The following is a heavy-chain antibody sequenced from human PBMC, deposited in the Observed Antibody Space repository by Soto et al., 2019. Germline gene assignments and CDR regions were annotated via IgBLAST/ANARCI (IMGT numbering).Heavy chain of an antibody. J-gene: IGHJ6*02. CDR2: ISAYNGNT. D-gene: IGHD3-3*01. CDR3: ARERGITIFGVVTGPLYGMDV. V-gene: IGHV1-18*01. CDR1: GYTFTSYG. Sequence: ASVKVSCKASGYTFTSYGISWVRQAPGQGLEWMGWISAYNGNTNYAQKLQGRVTMTTDTSTSTAYMELRSLRAEDTAVYYCARERGITIFGVVTGPLYGMDVWGQGTTVTVSS.